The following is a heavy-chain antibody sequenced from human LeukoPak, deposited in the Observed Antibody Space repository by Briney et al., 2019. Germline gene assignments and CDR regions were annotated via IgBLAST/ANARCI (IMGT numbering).Heavy chain of an antibody. Sequence: GGTLRLSCAASGFTFSSYGMSWVRQAPGKGLEWVSAISGSGGSTYYADSVKGRFTISRDNSKNTLYLQMNSLRAEDTAVYYCAKGSSWYYAFDIWGQGTMVTVSS. CDR2: ISGSGGST. J-gene: IGHJ3*02. V-gene: IGHV3-23*01. D-gene: IGHD6-13*01. CDR1: GFTFSSYG. CDR3: AKGSSWYYAFDI.